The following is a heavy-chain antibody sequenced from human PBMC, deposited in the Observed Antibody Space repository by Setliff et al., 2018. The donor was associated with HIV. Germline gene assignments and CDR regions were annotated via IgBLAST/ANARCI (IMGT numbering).Heavy chain of an antibody. CDR3: ALGYCSVGSCYSVDFDY. V-gene: IGHV1-69*13. Sequence: GASVKVSCKASGGTFSSFAIHWVRQAPGQGLEWMGGIIPRFGTANYAQKFHGRVTITADESTNTAYMELSSMGSEDTAVYYCALGYCSVGSCYSVDFDYWGQGTLVTVSS. D-gene: IGHD2-15*01. CDR1: GGTFSSFA. J-gene: IGHJ4*02. CDR2: IIPRFGTA.